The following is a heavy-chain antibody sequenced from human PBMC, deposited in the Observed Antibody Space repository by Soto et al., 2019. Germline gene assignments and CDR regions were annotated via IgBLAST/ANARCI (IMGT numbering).Heavy chain of an antibody. J-gene: IGHJ4*02. Sequence: QVQLVQSGDEVKKPGASVKVSCKASGYTFTSYGISWVRQAPGQGLEWMGWISGYNGNTNYAQKLQGRVTMTTDTSTSTAYMELRSLRSDDTAVYYCARVGKYDFWSGYYPEFDYWGQGTLVTVSS. D-gene: IGHD3-3*01. V-gene: IGHV1-18*01. CDR3: ARVGKYDFWSGYYPEFDY. CDR1: GYTFTSYG. CDR2: ISGYNGNT.